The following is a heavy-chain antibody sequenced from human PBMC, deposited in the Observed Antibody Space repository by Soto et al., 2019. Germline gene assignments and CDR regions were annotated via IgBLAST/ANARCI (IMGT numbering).Heavy chain of an antibody. J-gene: IGHJ4*02. CDR2: ISGSGGST. Sequence: GGSLRLSCAASGFTFSSYAMSWVRQAPGKGLEWVSTISGSGGSTYYADSVKGRFTISRDNSKNTLYLQMNSLRAEDTAVYYCAKLYMVRGVVTRGYFDYWGQGTLVTVSS. CDR1: GFTFSSYA. CDR3: AKLYMVRGVVTRGYFDY. D-gene: IGHD3-10*01. V-gene: IGHV3-23*01.